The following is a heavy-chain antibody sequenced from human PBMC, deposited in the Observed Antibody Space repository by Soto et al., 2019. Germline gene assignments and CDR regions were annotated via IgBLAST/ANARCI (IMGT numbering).Heavy chain of an antibody. CDR2: IYYSGST. Sequence: SETLSLTCTVSGGSISSGDYYWSWIRQPPGKGLEWIGYIYYSGSTYYNPSLKSRVTISVDTSKNQFSLKLSSVTAADTAVYYCARLWFGELFPDYWGQGTLVTVSS. V-gene: IGHV4-30-4*01. D-gene: IGHD3-10*01. CDR1: GGSISSGDYY. CDR3: ARLWFGELFPDY. J-gene: IGHJ4*02.